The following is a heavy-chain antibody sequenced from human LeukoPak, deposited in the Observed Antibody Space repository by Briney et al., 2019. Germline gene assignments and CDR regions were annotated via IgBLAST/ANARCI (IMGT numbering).Heavy chain of an antibody. Sequence: GGSLRLSCEASGFTFTRYAMSWVRQTPGKGPEWVSIISASGGRTHYAGSVKGRFTISRDNSKNTLYLQMNSLRAEDTAVYYCAKDHEFCSSGSCSRGYFDFWGQGTLVTVSS. CDR1: GFTFTRYA. CDR2: ISASGGRT. D-gene: IGHD2-15*01. V-gene: IGHV3-23*01. J-gene: IGHJ4*02. CDR3: AKDHEFCSSGSCSRGYFDF.